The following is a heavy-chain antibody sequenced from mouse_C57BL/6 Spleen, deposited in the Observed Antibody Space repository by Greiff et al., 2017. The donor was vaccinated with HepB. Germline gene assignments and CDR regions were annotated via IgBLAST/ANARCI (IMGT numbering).Heavy chain of an antibody. CDR1: GYTFTDYN. Sequence: VQLQQSGPELVKPGASVKIPCKASGYTFTDYNMDWVKQSHGKSLEWIGDINPNNGGTIYNQKFKGKATLTVVKSSSTAYMELRSLTSEDTAVYYCARSLTTVVGFDVWGTGTTVTVSS. V-gene: IGHV1-18*01. J-gene: IGHJ1*03. CDR3: ARSLTTVVGFDV. D-gene: IGHD1-1*01. CDR2: INPNNGGT.